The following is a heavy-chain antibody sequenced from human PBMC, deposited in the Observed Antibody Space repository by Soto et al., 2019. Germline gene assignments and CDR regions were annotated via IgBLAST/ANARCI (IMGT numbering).Heavy chain of an antibody. V-gene: IGHV3-23*01. CDR2: ISGSGGST. Sequence: GGSLRLSCAASGFTFSSFAMSWVRQAPGKGLEWVSAISGSGGSTYYADSVKGRFTISRDNSKNTLYLQMNSLRAEDTAVYYCAKVNQQKSHRSPFDYWGQGTLVTVSS. J-gene: IGHJ4*02. D-gene: IGHD2-15*01. CDR1: GFTFSSFA. CDR3: AKVNQQKSHRSPFDY.